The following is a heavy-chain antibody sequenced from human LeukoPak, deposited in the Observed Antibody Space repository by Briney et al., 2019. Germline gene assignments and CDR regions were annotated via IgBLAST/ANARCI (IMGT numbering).Heavy chain of an antibody. Sequence: GGSLRLSCAASGFTFSSYGMHWVRQAPGKGLEWVAVISHDGSNKYYADSVKGRFTISRDNSKNTLYLQMNSLRAEDTAVYYCAKPYYDSSGYLLHFDYWGQGTLVTVSS. D-gene: IGHD3-22*01. CDR2: ISHDGSNK. CDR1: GFTFSSYG. CDR3: AKPYYDSSGYLLHFDY. J-gene: IGHJ4*02. V-gene: IGHV3-30*18.